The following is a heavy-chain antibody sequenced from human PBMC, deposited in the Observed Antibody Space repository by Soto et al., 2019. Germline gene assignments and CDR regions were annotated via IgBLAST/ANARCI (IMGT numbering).Heavy chain of an antibody. CDR1: GYTFTGYY. V-gene: IGHV1-2*02. Sequence: QVQLVQSGAEVKKPGASVKVSCKASGYTFTGYYMHWVRQAPGQGLEWMGWINPNSGGTNYAQKFHGMFTMRRDTAMSTAYMELSRLRSHDTAVYYCARGGFHRRDSSGYQMAYWGQGALVTVSS. D-gene: IGHD3-22*01. CDR3: ARGGFHRRDSSGYQMAY. J-gene: IGHJ4*02. CDR2: INPNSGGT.